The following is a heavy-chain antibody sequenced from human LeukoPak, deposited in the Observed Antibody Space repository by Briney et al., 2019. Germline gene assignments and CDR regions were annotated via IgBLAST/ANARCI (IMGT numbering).Heavy chain of an antibody. CDR2: IYSDGNT. D-gene: IGHD4-23*01. CDR1: GFTFSNYV. CDR3: AQPHDYGGS. V-gene: IGHV3-53*01. J-gene: IGHJ4*02. Sequence: GGSLRLSCAASGFTFSNYVMNWVRQAPGKGLEWVSVIYSDGNTKYADSVKGRFTISRDNSKNTLYLQMDSLRAEDTAVYYCAQPHDYGGSWGQGTLVTVSS.